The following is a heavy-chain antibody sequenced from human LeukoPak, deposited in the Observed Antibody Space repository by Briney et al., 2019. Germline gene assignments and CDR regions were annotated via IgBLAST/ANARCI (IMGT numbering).Heavy chain of an antibody. Sequence: PGGSLRLPCATSGFTFSSSTFGSYTMNWVRQAPGKGLEWVSSISSTGTYIYYTDSVKGRFTISRDIANSLLYLQMNSLRADDTAVYYCARDLDYSTGFDYWGQGTLVTVSS. CDR2: ISSTGTYI. CDR1: GFTFSSSTFGSYT. D-gene: IGHD4-11*01. J-gene: IGHJ4*02. CDR3: ARDLDYSTGFDY. V-gene: IGHV3-21*01.